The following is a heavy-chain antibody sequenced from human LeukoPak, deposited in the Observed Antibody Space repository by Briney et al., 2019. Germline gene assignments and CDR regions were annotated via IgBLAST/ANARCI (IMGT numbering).Heavy chain of an antibody. CDR3: ARDIHAARAAARKRYYGMDV. CDR2: ISSSSSYI. J-gene: IGHJ6*02. V-gene: IGHV3-21*01. Sequence: GGPLRLSCAASGFTFSSYSMNWVRQAPGKGLEWVSSISSSSSYIYYADSVKGRFTISRDNAKNSLYLQMNSLRAEDTAVYYCARDIHAARAAARKRYYGMDVWGQGTTVTVSS. CDR1: GFTFSSYS. D-gene: IGHD6-13*01.